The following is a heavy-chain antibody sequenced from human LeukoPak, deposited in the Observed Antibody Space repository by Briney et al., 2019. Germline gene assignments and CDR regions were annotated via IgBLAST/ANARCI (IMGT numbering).Heavy chain of an antibody. D-gene: IGHD5-18*01. V-gene: IGHV3-49*03. CDR3: TRDEDGTAMVNYFDY. CDR2: IRSKAYGGTT. CDR1: GFTFGDYA. J-gene: IGHJ4*02. Sequence: PGGSLRLSCTASGFTFGDYAMSWFRQAPGKGLEWVGFIRSKAYGGTTEYAASVKGRFTISRDDSKSIAYLQMDSLKTEDIAVYYCTRDEDGTAMVNYFDYWGQGTLVTVSS.